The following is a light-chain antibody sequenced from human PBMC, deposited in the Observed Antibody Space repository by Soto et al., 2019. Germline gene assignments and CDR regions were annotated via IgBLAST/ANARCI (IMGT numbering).Light chain of an antibody. CDR2: GVY. J-gene: IGKJ5*01. CDR1: QSVSSN. V-gene: IGKV3D-15*01. Sequence: MTQSPSSLSASVGDRVTITCRTSQSVSSNLAWYQQKPGQAPRLLIYGVYTRAPGIPARFSGSGSGTEFTLTISSLQPDDFATYYCQQYNSYSLEAFGQGTRLEIK. CDR3: QQYNSYSLEA.